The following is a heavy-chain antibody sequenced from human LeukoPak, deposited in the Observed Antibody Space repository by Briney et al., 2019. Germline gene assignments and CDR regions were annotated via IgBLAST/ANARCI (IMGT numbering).Heavy chain of an antibody. Sequence: HSETLPLTLAVSVGSIITYHCNWIGQPAGKGLEWIGRISTSESTNYSPSLKSRVTMSLHTSKNHFSLKLTSVTAATTAVYYFARKLGASWAFDIWGQGTMVTVSS. CDR3: ARKLGASWAFDI. CDR2: ISTSEST. D-gene: IGHD3-10*01. CDR1: VGSIITYH. J-gene: IGHJ3*02. V-gene: IGHV4-4*07.